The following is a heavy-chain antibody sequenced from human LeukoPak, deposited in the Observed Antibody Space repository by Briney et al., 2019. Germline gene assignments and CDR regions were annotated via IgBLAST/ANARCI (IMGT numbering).Heavy chain of an antibody. J-gene: IGHJ5*02. CDR1: GGSISGYY. D-gene: IGHD6-19*01. V-gene: IGHV4-4*07. CDR3: ARARRNQWLVPGWFDP. CDR2: IYSNDNT. Sequence: SETLSLTCSVSGGSISGYYWTWVRQPAGRGLEWIGRIYSNDNTNYNPSLRGRLSMSVDASKNQFSLNLSSVTAADTAVYYCARARRNQWLVPGWFDPWGQGTLVTVSS.